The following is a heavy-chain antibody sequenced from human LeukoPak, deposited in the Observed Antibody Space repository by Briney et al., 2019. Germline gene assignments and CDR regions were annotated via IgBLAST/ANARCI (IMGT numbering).Heavy chain of an antibody. V-gene: IGHV1-2*02. CDR2: INPNSGGT. CDR3: ARAPTYSIINHFDY. D-gene: IGHD1-14*01. CDR1: GYTFTGYY. J-gene: IGHJ4*02. Sequence: ASVKVSCKASGYTFTGYYMHWVRQAPGQGREWMGWINPNSGGTNYAQKFQGRVTMTRDKYISKAYMELSRLRSDDTAVYYCARAPTYSIINHFDYWGQGTLVTVSS.